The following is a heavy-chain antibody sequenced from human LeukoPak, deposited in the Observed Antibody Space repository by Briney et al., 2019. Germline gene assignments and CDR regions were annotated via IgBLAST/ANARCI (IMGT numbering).Heavy chain of an antibody. CDR2: IYSGGST. CDR3: ARQLGYLFGVVPGR. D-gene: IGHD3-3*01. Sequence: GGSLRLSCAVSGFAVSSNYMTWVRQAPGKGLEWVSVIYSGGSTYYADSVKGRFTISRDNSENTVYLQMSSLRAEDTAVYYCARQLGYLFGVVPGRWGKGILVTVSS. CDR1: GFAVSSNY. J-gene: IGHJ4*02. V-gene: IGHV3-53*01.